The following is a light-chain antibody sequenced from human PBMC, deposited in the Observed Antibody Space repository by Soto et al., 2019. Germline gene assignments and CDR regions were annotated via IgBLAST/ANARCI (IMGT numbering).Light chain of an antibody. CDR1: SSDVGGFNS. CDR3: SSFTSSTTSV. J-gene: IGLJ1*01. CDR2: EVS. Sequence: QSALTQPASVSGSPGQSITISCTGTSSDVGGFNSVSWYQQHPGKAPKLVIYEVSDRPSGVSNRFSSYKSGITASLTISGLQAEDEADYYCSSFTSSTTSVFGTGTKLTVL. V-gene: IGLV2-14*01.